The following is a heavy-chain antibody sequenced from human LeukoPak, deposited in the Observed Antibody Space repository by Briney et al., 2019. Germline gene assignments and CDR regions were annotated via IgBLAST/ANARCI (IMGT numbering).Heavy chain of an antibody. D-gene: IGHD1-26*01. CDR3: AKDRGYSGSYGAFDI. Sequence: PGGSLRLSCAASGFTFSSYAMHWVRQAPGKGLEWVAVISYDGSNKYYADSVKGRFTISRDNSKNTLYLQMNSLRAEDTAVYYCAKDRGYSGSYGAFDIWGQGTMVTVSS. CDR2: ISYDGSNK. CDR1: GFTFSSYA. J-gene: IGHJ3*02. V-gene: IGHV3-30-3*01.